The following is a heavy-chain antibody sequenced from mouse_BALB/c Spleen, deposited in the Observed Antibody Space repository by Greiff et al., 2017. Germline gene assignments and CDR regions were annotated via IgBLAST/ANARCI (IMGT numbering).Heavy chain of an antibody. V-gene: IGHV5-15*02. Sequence: DVHLVESGGGLVQPGGSRKLSCAASGFTFSDYGMAWVRQAPGKGPEWVAFISNLAYSIYYADTVTGRFTISRENAKNTLYLEMSSLRSEDTAMYYCARDRSHYFDYWGQGTTLTVSS. CDR2: ISNLAYSI. CDR3: ARDRSHYFDY. J-gene: IGHJ2*01. CDR1: GFTFSDYG.